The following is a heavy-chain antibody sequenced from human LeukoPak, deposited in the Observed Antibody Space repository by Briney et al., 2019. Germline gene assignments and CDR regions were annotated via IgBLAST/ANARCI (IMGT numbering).Heavy chain of an antibody. Sequence: GGSLRLSCAASGFTFSSYWMSWVRQAPGKGLEWVANIKEDGSEKYYVDSVRGRFTISRDNAKNSLYLYMNSLRVEDTAVYYCATGYDILIGYFGSWGQGTLVTVSS. CDR3: ATGYDILIGYFGS. J-gene: IGHJ4*02. D-gene: IGHD3-9*01. V-gene: IGHV3-7*01. CDR1: GFTFSSYW. CDR2: IKEDGSEK.